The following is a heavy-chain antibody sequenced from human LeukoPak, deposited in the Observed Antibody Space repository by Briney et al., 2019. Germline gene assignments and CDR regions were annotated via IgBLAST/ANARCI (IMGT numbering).Heavy chain of an antibody. V-gene: IGHV3-74*01. CDR1: GFTFSSYW. Sequence: GGSLRLSCAASGFTFSSYWMHWVRQAPGKGLVWVSRINSDGSSTSYADSVKDRFTISRDNAKNTLYLQMNSLRAEDTAVYYCARTGYSSSQVDYWGQGTLVTVSS. CDR3: ARTGYSSSQVDY. CDR2: INSDGSST. D-gene: IGHD6-13*01. J-gene: IGHJ4*02.